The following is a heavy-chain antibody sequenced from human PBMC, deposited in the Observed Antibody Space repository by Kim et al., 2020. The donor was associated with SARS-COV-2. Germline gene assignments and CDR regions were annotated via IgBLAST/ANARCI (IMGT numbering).Heavy chain of an antibody. J-gene: IGHJ4*02. CDR2: IDPSDSYT. D-gene: IGHD3-9*01. V-gene: IGHV5-10-1*01. CDR3: ARHYVDDWFQSEQTDDLDY. Sequence: GESLKISCKGSGYSFTSYWISWVRQMPGKGLEWMGRIDPSDSYTNYSPSFQGHVTISADKSISTAYLQWSSLKASDTAMYYCARHYVDDWFQSEQTDDLDYWGQGTLVTVSS. CDR1: GYSFTSYW.